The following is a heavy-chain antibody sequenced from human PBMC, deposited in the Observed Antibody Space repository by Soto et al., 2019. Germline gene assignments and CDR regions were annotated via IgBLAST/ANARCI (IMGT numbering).Heavy chain of an antibody. CDR3: AKLYYHGSTGYLSHFDF. D-gene: IGHD3-22*01. Sequence: GGSLRLSCATSGFTFCSYALSWVRQAPGRGLELVSVISANGAGTRYAESVKGRFTISREIFSSTVSLQMSSQRAEDTSIYYCAKLYYHGSTGYLSHFDFWGQGTLVTVSS. CDR1: GFTFCSYA. CDR2: ISANGAGT. V-gene: IGHV3-23*01. J-gene: IGHJ4*02.